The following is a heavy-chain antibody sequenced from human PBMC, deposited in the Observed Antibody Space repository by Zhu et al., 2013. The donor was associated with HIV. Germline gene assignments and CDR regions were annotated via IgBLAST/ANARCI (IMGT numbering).Heavy chain of an antibody. Sequence: QVQLVQSGAEVKKPGSSVKVSCKASGGTFSSYAISWVRQAPGQGLEWMGGIIPIFGTANYAQKFQGRVTITADKSTSTAYMELSSLRSEDTAVYYCARTPEPARGYCSGGSCYQGRMEAFDIWAKGQWSPSLQ. CDR2: IIPIFGTA. CDR1: GGTFSSYA. CDR3: ARTPEPARGYCSGGSCYQGRMEAFDI. V-gene: IGHV1-69*06. J-gene: IGHJ3*02. D-gene: IGHD2-15*01.